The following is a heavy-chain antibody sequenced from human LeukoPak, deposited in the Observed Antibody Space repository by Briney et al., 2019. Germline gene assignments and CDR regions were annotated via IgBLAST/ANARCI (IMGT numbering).Heavy chain of an antibody. V-gene: IGHV4-59*08. CDR2: IYYSGST. J-gene: IGHJ4*02. D-gene: IGHD1-26*01. CDR1: GGSISSYY. CDR3: ARQAVVGAAGRYLDY. Sequence: PSETLSLTCTVSGGSISSYYWSWIRQPPGKGLEWIGYIYYSGSTNYNPSLKSRVTISVDTSKNQFSLKLSSVTAADTAVYYWARQAVVGAAGRYLDYWGQGTLVTVSS.